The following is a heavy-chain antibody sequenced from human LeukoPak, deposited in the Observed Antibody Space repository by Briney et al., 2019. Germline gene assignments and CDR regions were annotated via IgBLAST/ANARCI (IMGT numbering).Heavy chain of an antibody. CDR1: GFTFSSYG. Sequence: GGSLRLSCAASGFTFSSYGMHWVRQAPGKGLEWVAFIRYDGSNKYYADSVKGRLTISRDNSKNTLYLQMNSLRAEDTAVYYCAKDLGYCSSTSCYPDWFDPWGQGTLVTVSS. CDR3: AKDLGYCSSTSCYPDWFDP. CDR2: IRYDGSNK. V-gene: IGHV3-30*02. J-gene: IGHJ5*02. D-gene: IGHD2-2*01.